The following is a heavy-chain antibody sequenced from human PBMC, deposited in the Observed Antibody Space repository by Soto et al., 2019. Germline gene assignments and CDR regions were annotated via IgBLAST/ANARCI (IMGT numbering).Heavy chain of an antibody. V-gene: IGHV3-33*01. CDR1: GFTFSSYD. D-gene: IGHD2-2*02. CDR3: ARDGDIVVVPAAIQDYYYGMDV. CDR2: IWYDGSNK. J-gene: IGHJ6*02. Sequence: PGGSLRLSCAASGFTFSSYDMHWVRQAPGKGLEWVAVIWYDGSNKYYADSVKGRFTISRDNSKNTLYLQMNSLRAEDTAVYYCARDGDIVVVPAAIQDYYYGMDVWGQGTTVTVSS.